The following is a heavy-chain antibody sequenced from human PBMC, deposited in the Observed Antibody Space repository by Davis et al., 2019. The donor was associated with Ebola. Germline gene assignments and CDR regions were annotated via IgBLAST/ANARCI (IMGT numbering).Heavy chain of an antibody. CDR2: INAAAGLP. Sequence: CIFTTHYIHWVGQAPRLGLDCLGIINAAAGLPNNAQKFQGRLTMTTDTSTSTAYMELSSLRSEDTAVYYCARSNYGEYEDRRYLDLWGRGTPVTVSS. J-gene: IGHJ2*01. D-gene: IGHD4-17*01. V-gene: IGHV1-46*01. CDR1: CIFTTHY. CDR3: ARSNYGEYEDRRYLDL.